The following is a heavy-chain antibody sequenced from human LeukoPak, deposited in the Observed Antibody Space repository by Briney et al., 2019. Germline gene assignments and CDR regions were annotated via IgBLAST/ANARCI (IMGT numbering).Heavy chain of an antibody. CDR3: ARASGYSSGWYRLSYYYGMDV. V-gene: IGHV3-23*01. J-gene: IGHJ6*02. Sequence: PGGSLRLSCAASGFTFSSYAMSWVRQAPGKGLEWVSAISGSGGSTYYADSVKGRFTISRDNAKNSLYLQMNSLRAEDTAVYYCARASGYSSGWYRLSYYYGMDVWGQGTTVTVSS. D-gene: IGHD6-19*01. CDR2: ISGSGGST. CDR1: GFTFSSYA.